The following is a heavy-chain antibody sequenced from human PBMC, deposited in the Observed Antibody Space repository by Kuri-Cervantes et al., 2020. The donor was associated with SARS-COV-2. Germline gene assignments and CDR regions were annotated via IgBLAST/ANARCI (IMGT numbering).Heavy chain of an antibody. V-gene: IGHV3-21*01. Sequence: GGSLRLSCGVSGFTFSAYTLNWVRQAPGKGLEWVSSITRSSVYISYADSLKGRFTISCDNAKNSLYLQMNSLRAEDTAVYYCARSPGDGDYDPFDYWVQGTLVTVSS. CDR1: GFTFSAYT. CDR2: ITRSSVYI. CDR3: ARSPGDGDYDPFDY. D-gene: IGHD4-17*01. J-gene: IGHJ4*02.